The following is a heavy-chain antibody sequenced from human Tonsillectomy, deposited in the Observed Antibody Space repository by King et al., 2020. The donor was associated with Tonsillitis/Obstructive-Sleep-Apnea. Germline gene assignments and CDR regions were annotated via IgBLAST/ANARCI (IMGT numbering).Heavy chain of an antibody. Sequence: QLVQSGAEVKKPGASVRVSCKASGYTFTAYYLHWVRQAPGQGLEWMGWINPNSGDTNYAQKFQGWVTMTRDTSINTAYMELSRLRSDDTAVYYCAREYCSSTSCYAHAFDIWGQGTMVTVSS. CDR1: GYTFTAYY. CDR3: AREYCSSTSCYAHAFDI. V-gene: IGHV1-2*04. D-gene: IGHD2-2*01. J-gene: IGHJ3*02. CDR2: INPNSGDT.